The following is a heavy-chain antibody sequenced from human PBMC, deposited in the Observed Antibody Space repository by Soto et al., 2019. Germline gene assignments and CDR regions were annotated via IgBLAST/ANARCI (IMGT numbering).Heavy chain of an antibody. J-gene: IGHJ4*02. Sequence: SETLYLTCTVSGGSISSSSYSWGWIRQPPGKGLEWIGSIYYSGSTYYNPSLKSRVTISVDTSKNQFSLKLSSVTAADTAVYYCARHRDGYNIVLAYWGQGTLVTVSS. D-gene: IGHD5-12*01. V-gene: IGHV4-39*01. CDR2: IYYSGST. CDR1: GGSISSSSYS. CDR3: ARHRDGYNIVLAY.